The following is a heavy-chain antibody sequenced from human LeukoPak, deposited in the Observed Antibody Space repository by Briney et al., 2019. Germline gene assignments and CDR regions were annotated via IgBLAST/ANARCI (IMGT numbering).Heavy chain of an antibody. CDR3: ATSLTIFGVVEAQY. D-gene: IGHD3-3*01. V-gene: IGHV1-69*05. J-gene: IGHJ4*02. CDR2: IIPIFGTA. Sequence: SVKVSCKASGGTFSSYAISWVRQAPGQGLEWMGRIIPIFGTANYAQKFQGRVTITTDESTSTAYMELSSLRSEDTAVYYCATSLTIFGVVEAQYWGQGTLVTVSS. CDR1: GGTFSSYA.